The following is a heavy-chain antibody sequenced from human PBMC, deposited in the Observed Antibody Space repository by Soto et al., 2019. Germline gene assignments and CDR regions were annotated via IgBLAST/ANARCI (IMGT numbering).Heavy chain of an antibody. CDR1: GVTFRNYW. CDR3: TGDGDGSGIGFYI. J-gene: IGHJ3*02. Sequence: EVQVVESGGGLVQPGGSLRLSCAGSGVTFRNYWMHWVRQVPGKGLVWVSRIDPDGSSTQYADSVKGRFIISRDNAKNPVYMQMNSLRVEDTAVYYGTGDGDGSGIGFYIWGQGTMVTLSS. V-gene: IGHV3-74*03. CDR2: IDPDGSST. D-gene: IGHD3-10*01.